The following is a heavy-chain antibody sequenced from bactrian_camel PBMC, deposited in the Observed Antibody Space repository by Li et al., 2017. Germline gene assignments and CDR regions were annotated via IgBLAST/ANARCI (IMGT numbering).Heavy chain of an antibody. CDR3: AARLLDAPFSSYACALSESWYYT. Sequence: QLVESGGGSVEAGGSLRLSCSVSGQLFRRHCMGWFRQAPRKERARVATIDSDSTTDYADSVKGRFAISADNAKKTTYLQIDNLKPEDAGTYYCAARLLDAPFSSYACALSESWYYTWGQGTQVTVS. CDR2: IDSDSTT. D-gene: IGHD1*01. J-gene: IGHJ4*01. V-gene: IGHV3S53*01. CDR1: GQLFRRHC.